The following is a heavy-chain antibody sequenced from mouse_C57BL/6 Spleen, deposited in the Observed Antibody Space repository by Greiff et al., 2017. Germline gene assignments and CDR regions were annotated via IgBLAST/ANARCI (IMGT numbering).Heavy chain of an antibody. CDR3: TRGGKENAMDY. CDR1: GFTFSSYA. V-gene: IGHV5-9-1*02. Sequence: EVKVVESGEGLVKPGGSLKLSCAASGFTFSSYAMSWVRQTPEKRLEWVAYISSGGDYIYYADTVKGRFTISRDNARNTLYLQMSSLKSEDTAMYYCTRGGKENAMDYWGQGTSVTVSS. J-gene: IGHJ4*01. CDR2: ISSGGDYI.